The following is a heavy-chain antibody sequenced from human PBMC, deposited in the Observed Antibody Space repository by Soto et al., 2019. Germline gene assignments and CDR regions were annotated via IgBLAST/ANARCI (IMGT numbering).Heavy chain of an antibody. CDR1: GFTFSSYA. CDR3: ARGGPTGKHRFYYYGMDV. Sequence: PGGSLRLSCAASGFTFSSYAMHWVRQAPGKGLEWVAVISYDGSNKYYADSVKGRFTISRDNSKNTLYLQMNSLRAEDTAVYYCARGGPTGKHRFYYYGMDVWGQGTTVTVSS. J-gene: IGHJ6*02. V-gene: IGHV3-30-3*01. CDR2: ISYDGSNK. D-gene: IGHD1-1*01.